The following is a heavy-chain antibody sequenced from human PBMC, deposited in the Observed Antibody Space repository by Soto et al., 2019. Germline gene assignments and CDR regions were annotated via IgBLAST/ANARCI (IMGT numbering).Heavy chain of an antibody. CDR3: ARIAKRAFVAAAENWFDP. V-gene: IGHV4-59*08. Sequence: SETLSLTCTVSGGSISSYYWSWIRQPPGKGLEWIGYIYYSGSTNYNPSLKSRVTISVDTSKNQFSLKLSSVTAADTAVYYCARIAKRAFVAAAENWFDPWGQGTLVTRLL. CDR2: IYYSGST. J-gene: IGHJ5*02. D-gene: IGHD6-13*01. CDR1: GGSISSYY.